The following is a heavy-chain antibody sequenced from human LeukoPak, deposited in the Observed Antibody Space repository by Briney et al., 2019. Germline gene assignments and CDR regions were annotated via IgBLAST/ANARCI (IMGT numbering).Heavy chain of an antibody. Sequence: GGSLRLSCAASGFIFSQNSMTWVRQAPGKGLEWVSTLSGTDNYFYGDSVKGRFTISRDNAKNSLYLQMDSLRVEDTAVYYCARDSFAWSGDYWGQGTLVTVSS. V-gene: IGHV3-21*01. J-gene: IGHJ4*02. D-gene: IGHD3-9*01. CDR1: GFIFSQNS. CDR3: ARDSFAWSGDY. CDR2: LSGTDNY.